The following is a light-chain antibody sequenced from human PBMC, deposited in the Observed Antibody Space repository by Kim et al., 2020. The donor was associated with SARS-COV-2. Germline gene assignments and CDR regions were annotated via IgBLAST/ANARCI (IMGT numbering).Light chain of an antibody. CDR1: QSRLNSNGYNY. CDR3: MQALQTPPWT. CDR2: LGS. J-gene: IGKJ1*01. V-gene: IGKV2-28*01. Sequence: ASISCRSSQSRLNSNGYNYLDWYLQKPGQSPQLLIYLGSNRASGVPDRFSGSGSGTDFTLKISRVEAEDVGVYYCMQALQTPPWTFGQGTKVDIK.